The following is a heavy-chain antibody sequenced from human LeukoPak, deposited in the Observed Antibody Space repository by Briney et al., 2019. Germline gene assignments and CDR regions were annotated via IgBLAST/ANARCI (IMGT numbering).Heavy chain of an antibody. V-gene: IGHV1-18*04. D-gene: IGHD3-10*01. Sequence: ASVKVSCKASGYTFTGYYMHWVRQAPGQGLEWMGWISAYNGNTNYAQKLQGRVTMTTDTSTSTAYMELRSLRSDDTAVYYCARGDYYGSRGFDYWGQGTLVTVSS. CDR1: GYTFTGYY. CDR2: ISAYNGNT. CDR3: ARGDYYGSRGFDY. J-gene: IGHJ4*02.